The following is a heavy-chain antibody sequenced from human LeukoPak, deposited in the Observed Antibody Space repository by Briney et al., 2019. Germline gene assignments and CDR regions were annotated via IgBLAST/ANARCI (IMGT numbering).Heavy chain of an antibody. CDR1: GFTVSSNY. D-gene: IGHD3-22*01. CDR2: IYSGGST. J-gene: IGHJ4*02. V-gene: IGHV3-66*01. CDR3: ARDGGDYYDSSGYYGGLDY. Sequence: GGSLRLSCAASGFTVSSNYMSWVRQAPGKGLEWVSVIYSGGSTYYADSVKGRFTISRDNSKNTLYLQMNSLRAEDTAVYYCARDGGDYYDSSGYYGGLDYWGQGTLVTVSS.